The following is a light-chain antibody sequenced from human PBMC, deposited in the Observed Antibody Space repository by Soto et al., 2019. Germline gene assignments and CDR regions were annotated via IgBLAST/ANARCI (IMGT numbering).Light chain of an antibody. J-gene: IGKJ1*01. V-gene: IGKV3D-20*02. CDR2: DAS. CDR1: QTVRNNY. CDR3: QHYNSYSEA. Sequence: EIVLTQSPATLSLSPGERATLSCRASQTVRNNYLAWYQQKPGQAPRLLIYDASSRATGIPDRFSGGGSGTDFTLTISSLQPDDFAAYYCQHYNSYSEAFGQGTKV.